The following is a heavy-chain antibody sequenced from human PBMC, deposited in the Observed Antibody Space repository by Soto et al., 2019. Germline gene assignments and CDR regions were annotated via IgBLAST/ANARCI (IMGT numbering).Heavy chain of an antibody. CDR3: AKDFPPRSDSSGWVGGVDP. CDR1: GFTFSSYG. CDR2: ISYDGSNK. D-gene: IGHD6-19*01. Sequence: QVQLVESGGGVVQPGRSLRLSCAASGFTFSSYGMHWVRQAPGKGLEWVAVISYDGSNKYYADSVKGRFTISRDNSKNTLYLQMNSLRAEDTAVYYCAKDFPPRSDSSGWVGGVDPWGQGTLVTVSS. V-gene: IGHV3-30*18. J-gene: IGHJ5*02.